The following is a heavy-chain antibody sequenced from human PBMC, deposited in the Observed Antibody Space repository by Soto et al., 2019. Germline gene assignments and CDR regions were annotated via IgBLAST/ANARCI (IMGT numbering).Heavy chain of an antibody. CDR3: ARPTLEYYYDNSGYSSDY. CDR1: GGAFSTYV. Sequence: ASVKVSCKASGGAFSTYVISWVRQAPGQGLEWMGGIIPIFGTPHYAQKFQGRVTITADESTNTAYMELSSLRSDDTAVYYCARPTLEYYYDNSGYSSDYRGQRTLVTVSS. J-gene: IGHJ4*02. CDR2: IIPIFGTP. V-gene: IGHV1-69*13. D-gene: IGHD3-22*01.